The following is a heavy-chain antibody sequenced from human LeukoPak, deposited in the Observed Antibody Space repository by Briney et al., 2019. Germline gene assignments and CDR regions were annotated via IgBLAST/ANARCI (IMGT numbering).Heavy chain of an antibody. V-gene: IGHV1-3*01. CDR2: INAGNGNT. J-gene: IGHJ4*02. CDR3: ARDRGWFGELLDY. Sequence: ASVKVSCKASGYTFTSYAMHWVRQDPGQRPEWMGWINAGNGNTKYSQKFQGRVTITRDTSASTAYMELSSLRSEDTAVYYCARDRGWFGELLDYWGQGTLVTVSS. CDR1: GYTFTSYA. D-gene: IGHD3-10*01.